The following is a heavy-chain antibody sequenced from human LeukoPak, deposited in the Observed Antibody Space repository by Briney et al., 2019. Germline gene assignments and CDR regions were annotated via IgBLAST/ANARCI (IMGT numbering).Heavy chain of an antibody. V-gene: IGHV3-30-3*01. Sequence: PGGSLRLSCAASGFTFSSYAMHWVRQAPGKGLEWVAVISYDGSNKYYADSVKGRFTISRDNSTNTLYLQMNSLRTEDTAVYYCARAYYYGVPFDYWGQGTLVTVSS. CDR3: ARAYYYGVPFDY. J-gene: IGHJ4*02. D-gene: IGHD3-22*01. CDR1: GFTFSSYA. CDR2: ISYDGSNK.